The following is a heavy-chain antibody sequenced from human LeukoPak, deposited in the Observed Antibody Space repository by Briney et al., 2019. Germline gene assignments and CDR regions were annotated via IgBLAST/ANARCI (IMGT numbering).Heavy chain of an antibody. CDR2: IYYSGST. CDR1: GGSISSSSYY. Sequence: SETLSLTCTVSGGSISSSSYYRGWIRQPPGKGLEWIGSIYYSGSTYYNPSLKSRVTISVDTSKNQFSLKLSSVTAADTAVYYCARDPTTADDAFDIWGQGTMVTVSS. CDR3: ARDPTTADDAFDI. D-gene: IGHD4-17*01. J-gene: IGHJ3*02. V-gene: IGHV4-39*07.